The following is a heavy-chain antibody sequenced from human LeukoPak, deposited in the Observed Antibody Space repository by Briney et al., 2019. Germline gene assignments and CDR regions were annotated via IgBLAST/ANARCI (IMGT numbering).Heavy chain of an antibody. CDR1: GFTFSSYA. CDR3: AKDGPLSYYDILTPDYYFDY. J-gene: IGHJ4*02. Sequence: GGSLRLSCAASGFTFSSYAMSWVRQAPGKGLEWVSAISGSGGSTYYADSVKGRFTISRDNSKNTLYLQMNSLRAEDTAVYYCAKDGPLSYYDILTPDYYFDYWGQGTLVTVSS. D-gene: IGHD3-9*01. CDR2: ISGSGGST. V-gene: IGHV3-23*01.